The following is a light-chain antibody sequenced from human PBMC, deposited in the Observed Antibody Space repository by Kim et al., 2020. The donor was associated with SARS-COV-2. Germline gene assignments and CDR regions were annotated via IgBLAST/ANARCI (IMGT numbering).Light chain of an antibody. J-gene: IGKJ1*01. CDR3: QQYNAYPWT. Sequence: ASVGDRVTITFRASQSVYTWLAWYQQKPGKTPNLLIYKASYLQNGAPSRFSGSGSGTEFTLTINSLQPDDFATYYCQQYNAYPWTFGQGTKVDIK. CDR1: QSVYTW. V-gene: IGKV1-5*03. CDR2: KAS.